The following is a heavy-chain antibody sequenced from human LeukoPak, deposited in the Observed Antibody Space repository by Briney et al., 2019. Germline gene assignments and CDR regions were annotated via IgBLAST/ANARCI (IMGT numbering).Heavy chain of an antibody. CDR1: GGSFSGYY. CDR3: ARIIVATISDYYYGMDV. D-gene: IGHD5-12*01. V-gene: IGHV4-34*01. Sequence: SETLSLTCAVYGGSFSGYYWSWIRQPPGKGLEWIGEINHSGSTNYNPSLKGRVTISVDTSKNQFSLKLSSVTAADTAVYYCARIIVATISDYYYGMDVWGQGTTVTVSS. J-gene: IGHJ6*02. CDR2: INHSGST.